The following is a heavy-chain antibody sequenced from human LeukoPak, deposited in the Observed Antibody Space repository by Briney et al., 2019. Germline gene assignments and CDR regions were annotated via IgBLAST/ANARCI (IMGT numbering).Heavy chain of an antibody. CDR1: GYTLTDYY. D-gene: IGHD2-8*01. V-gene: IGHV1-2*02. Sequence: ASVKVSCKASGYTLTDYYMHWVRQAPGQGLEWMGWINPNSGGTNYAQKFQGRVTMTRDTSISTAYMELSRLRSDDTAVYYCARGVCTNGVCYMTPMDYWGQGTLVTVSS. CDR2: INPNSGGT. J-gene: IGHJ4*02. CDR3: ARGVCTNGVCYMTPMDY.